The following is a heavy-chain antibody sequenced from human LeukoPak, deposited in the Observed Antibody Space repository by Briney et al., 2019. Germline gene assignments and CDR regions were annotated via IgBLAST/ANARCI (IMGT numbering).Heavy chain of an antibody. CDR1: GFTFSSYE. Sequence: GGSLRLSCAASGFTFSSYEMNWVRQAPGKGLEWVSYISSSGSTIYYADSVKGRFTISRDNAKNSLYLQMNSLRAEDTAVYYCARDSSYDSSGYYSPGYYFDYWGQGTLVTVSS. J-gene: IGHJ4*02. CDR2: ISSSGSTI. D-gene: IGHD3-22*01. CDR3: ARDSSYDSSGYYSPGYYFDY. V-gene: IGHV3-48*03.